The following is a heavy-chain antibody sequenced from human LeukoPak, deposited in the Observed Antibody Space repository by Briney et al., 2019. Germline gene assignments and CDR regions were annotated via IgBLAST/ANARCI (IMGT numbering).Heavy chain of an antibody. J-gene: IGHJ5*02. CDR3: ARHEVGYSNYGGRWFDP. V-gene: IGHV5-51*01. CDR1: GYSFTSYW. CDR2: IYPGDSDT. D-gene: IGHD4-11*01. Sequence: GESLKISCKGSGYSFTSYWIGWVRQMPGKGLEWVGIIYPGDSDTRYSPSFQGQVTISADKSISTAYLQWSSLKASDTAMYYCARHEVGYSNYGGRWFDPWGQGTLVTVSS.